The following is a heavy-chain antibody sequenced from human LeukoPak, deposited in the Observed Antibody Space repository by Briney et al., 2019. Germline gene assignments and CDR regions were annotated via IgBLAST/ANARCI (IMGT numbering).Heavy chain of an antibody. CDR1: GFAFRTYA. J-gene: IGHJ3*02. Sequence: PGGSLRLSCSASGFAFRTYAMHWVRQAPGKGLEYVSVITSNGGDTYYADSVKGRFTISRDNSRNTLYLQMSSLRVEDTAVYYCVKGYSNPWVALDIWGQGTMVTVSS. D-gene: IGHD4-11*01. V-gene: IGHV3-64D*06. CDR3: VKGYSNPWVALDI. CDR2: ITSNGGDT.